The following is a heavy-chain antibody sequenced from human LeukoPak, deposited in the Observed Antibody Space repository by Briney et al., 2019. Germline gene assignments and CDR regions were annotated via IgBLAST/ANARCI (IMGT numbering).Heavy chain of an antibody. CDR2: IYHSGST. Sequence: PSETLSLTCTVSGGSICSGGYYWSWIRQPPGKGLEWIGYIYHSGSTYYNPSLKSRVTISVDRSKNQFSLKLSSVTAADTAVYYCAREGSALEWSFSPNAHDAFDIWGQGTMVTVSS. CDR3: AREGSALEWSFSPNAHDAFDI. J-gene: IGHJ3*02. V-gene: IGHV4-30-2*01. CDR1: GGSICSGGYY. D-gene: IGHD3-3*01.